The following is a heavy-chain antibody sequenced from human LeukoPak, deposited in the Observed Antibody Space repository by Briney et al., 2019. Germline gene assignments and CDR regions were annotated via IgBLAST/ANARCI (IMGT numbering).Heavy chain of an antibody. Sequence: GGSLRLSCAASGFTFSSYSMNWVRQAPGKGLEWVSYISSSSSTIYYADSVKGRFTISKDNAKNSLYLQMNSLRAEDTAIYYCASSVITTTPVYFDYWGQGTLVTVSS. CDR2: ISSSSSTI. CDR1: GFTFSSYS. V-gene: IGHV3-48*01. D-gene: IGHD3-22*01. CDR3: ASSVITTTPVYFDY. J-gene: IGHJ4*02.